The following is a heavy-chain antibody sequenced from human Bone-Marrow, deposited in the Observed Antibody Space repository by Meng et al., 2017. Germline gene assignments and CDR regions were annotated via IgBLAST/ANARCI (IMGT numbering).Heavy chain of an antibody. Sequence: ASVKVSCKASGYTFTGYYMHWVRQATGQGLEWMGWMNPNSGNTGYAQKFQGRVTITRNTSISTAYMELSSLRSEDTAVYYCATGKMWRFGELAYYYGMDVWGQGTTVTVSS. CDR3: ATGKMWRFGELAYYYGMDV. V-gene: IGHV1-8*03. D-gene: IGHD3-10*01. CDR2: MNPNSGNT. J-gene: IGHJ6*02. CDR1: GYTFTGYY.